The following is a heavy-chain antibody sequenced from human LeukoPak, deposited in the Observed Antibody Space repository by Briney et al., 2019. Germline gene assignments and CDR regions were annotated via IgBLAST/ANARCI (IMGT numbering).Heavy chain of an antibody. V-gene: IGHV4-31*03. Sequence: SETLSLTCTVSGGSISSGGYYWSWIRQHPGKGLEWIGYIYYSGSTYYNPSLKSRVTMSVDTSKNQFSLKLSSVTAADTAVYYCARVPGCGSYHFDYWGQGTLVTVSS. J-gene: IGHJ4*02. CDR1: GGSISSGGYY. CDR3: ARVPGCGSYHFDY. CDR2: IYYSGST. D-gene: IGHD1-26*01.